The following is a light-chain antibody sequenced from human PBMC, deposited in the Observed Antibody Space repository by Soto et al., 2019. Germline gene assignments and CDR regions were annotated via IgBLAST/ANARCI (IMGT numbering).Light chain of an antibody. CDR3: LQDYNYPPT. J-gene: IGKJ1*01. V-gene: IGKV3D-7*01. CDR2: GAS. Sequence: IVLTQSPAPLSFSPSERDTLSGKASQSVSSSYLALYQQKPGQAPRLLIYGASSRATGIPDSFSGSGSGTDFTLTISSLQPEDFATYYCLQDYNYPPTFGQGTKVDIK. CDR1: QSVSSSY.